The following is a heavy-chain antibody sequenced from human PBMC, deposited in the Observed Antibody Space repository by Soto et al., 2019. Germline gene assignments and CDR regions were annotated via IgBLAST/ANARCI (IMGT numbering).Heavy chain of an antibody. CDR1: GFTFSNAW. Sequence: GGSLRLSCAASGFTFSNAWMSWVRQAPGKGLEWVGRIKSKTDGGTTDYAAPVKGRFTISRDDSKNTLYLQMNSLKTEDTAVYYCTTDYRGFGELLTYFDYWGQGTLVTVSS. V-gene: IGHV3-15*01. CDR2: IKSKTDGGTT. CDR3: TTDYRGFGELLTYFDY. D-gene: IGHD3-10*01. J-gene: IGHJ4*02.